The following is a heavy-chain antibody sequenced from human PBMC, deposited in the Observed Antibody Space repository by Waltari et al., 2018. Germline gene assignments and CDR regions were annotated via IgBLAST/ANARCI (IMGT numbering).Heavy chain of an antibody. CDR2: INPYNGNT. V-gene: IGHV1-18*01. CDR3: ARVRASGGNSAFDI. J-gene: IGHJ3*02. Sequence: QGQLVQSGAEVTKPGASVTGSCKASGYNFRPYGISWVVQDPGQGLEWMGWINPYNGNTNYAQMVQDRVTLTTYTSPSTAYMELRSRTSADTAVYYCARVRASGGNSAFDIWGQGTMVTVSS. CDR1: GYNFRPYG. D-gene: IGHD1-1*01.